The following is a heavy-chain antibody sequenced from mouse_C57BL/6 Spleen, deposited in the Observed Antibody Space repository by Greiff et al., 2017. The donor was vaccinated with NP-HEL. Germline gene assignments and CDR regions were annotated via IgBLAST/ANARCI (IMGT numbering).Heavy chain of an antibody. CDR3: AKGYDFSSMEY. CDR2: INPYNGGT. D-gene: IGHD2-4*01. V-gene: IGHV1-19*01. J-gene: IGHJ4*01. CDR1: GYTFTDYY. Sequence: VQLQQSGPVLVKPGASVKMSCKASGYTFTDYYMNWVKQSHGKSLEWIGVINPYNGGTSYNQKFKGKATLTVDKSSSTAYMELNSVTSEDSAVYYCAKGYDFSSMEYWGQGTSVTVSS.